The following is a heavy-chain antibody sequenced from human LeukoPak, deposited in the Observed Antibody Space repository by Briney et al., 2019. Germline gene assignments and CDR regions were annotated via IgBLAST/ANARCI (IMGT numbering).Heavy chain of an antibody. CDR2: INHSGST. Sequence: SETLSLTCAVYGGSFSGYYWSWIRQPPGKGLEWIGEINHSGSTNYNLSLKSRVTISVDTSKNQFSLKLSSVTAADTAVYYCARQRRYSSSQAIYYMDVWGKGTTVTVSS. D-gene: IGHD6-13*01. CDR3: ARQRRYSSSQAIYYMDV. J-gene: IGHJ6*03. CDR1: GGSFSGYY. V-gene: IGHV4-34*01.